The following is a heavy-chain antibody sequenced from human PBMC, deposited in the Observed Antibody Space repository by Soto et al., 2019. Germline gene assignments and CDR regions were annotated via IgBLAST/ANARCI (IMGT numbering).Heavy chain of an antibody. CDR3: ARGYYDSSGYRYGMDV. CDR1: GGSISSGGYY. V-gene: IGHV4-31*03. CDR2: IYYSGST. Sequence: KASETLSLTCTVSGGSISSGGYYWSWIRQHPGKGLEWIGYIYYSGSTYYNPSLKSRVTISVGTSKNQFSLKLSSVTAADTAVYYCARGYYDSSGYRYGMDVWGQGTTVTVSS. J-gene: IGHJ6*02. D-gene: IGHD3-22*01.